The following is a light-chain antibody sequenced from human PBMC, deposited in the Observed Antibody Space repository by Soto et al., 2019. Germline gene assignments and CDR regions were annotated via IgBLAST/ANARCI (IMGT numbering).Light chain of an antibody. CDR3: QQRYNWPRT. Sequence: EVVLTQSPATLSLSPGERATLSCRASQSVSSSLAWYQQRPGRAPRLLMYDISIRATGIPARFSGSGSGTDFTLTISSLEPDDFAVYYCQQRYNWPRTFGXGTKVDIK. CDR1: QSVSSS. CDR2: DIS. V-gene: IGKV3-11*01. J-gene: IGKJ1*01.